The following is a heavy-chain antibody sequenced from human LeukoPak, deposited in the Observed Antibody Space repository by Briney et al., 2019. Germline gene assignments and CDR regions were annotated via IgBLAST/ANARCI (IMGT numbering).Heavy chain of an antibody. J-gene: IGHJ4*02. CDR1: GFTVSSNY. D-gene: IGHD6-19*01. CDR2: IYSGGGT. V-gene: IGHV3-53*01. Sequence: GGSLRLSCAASGFTVSSNYMSWVRQAPGKGLEWVSVIYSGGGTYYADSVKGRFTISRDNSKNTLYLQMNSLRAEDTAVYYCAREGTSSGWYPFDYWGQGTLVTVSS. CDR3: AREGTSSGWYPFDY.